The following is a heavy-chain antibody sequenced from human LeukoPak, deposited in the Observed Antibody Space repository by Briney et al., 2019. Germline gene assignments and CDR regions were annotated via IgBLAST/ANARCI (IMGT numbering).Heavy chain of an antibody. CDR3: ARLYCSTNSCFPGDY. V-gene: IGHV4-39*01. D-gene: IGHD2-2*01. CDR1: GGSFTTTSYY. J-gene: IGHJ4*02. CDR2: IYHSGKT. Sequence: PSETLSLTCTVSGGSFTTTSYYWAWLRQPPGRELEWFGSIYHSGKTYYNPSLKSRVTLSIHTSKYQFSLMVSSVTAADTAVYYCARLYCSTNSCFPGDYWGQGILVTVSS.